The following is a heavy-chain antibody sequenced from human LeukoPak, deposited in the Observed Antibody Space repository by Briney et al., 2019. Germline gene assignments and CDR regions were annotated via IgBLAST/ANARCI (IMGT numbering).Heavy chain of an antibody. D-gene: IGHD3-22*01. J-gene: IGHJ4*02. CDR1: SGSFSGYY. CDR3: ARVRGLVIATRIDY. CDR2: INHSGST. Sequence: NPSETLSLTCGVFSGSFSGYYWSWVRQAPGKGLEWIGEINHSGSTNYNPSLKSRVTISVDTSKNQFSLKLSSVTAADTAVYYCARVRGLVIATRIDYWGQGTLVTVSS. V-gene: IGHV4-34*01.